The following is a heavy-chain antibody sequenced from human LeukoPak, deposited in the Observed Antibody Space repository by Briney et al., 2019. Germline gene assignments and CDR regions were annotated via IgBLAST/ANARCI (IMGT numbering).Heavy chain of an antibody. CDR2: INAGNGNT. Sequence: ASVKVSCKASGYTFTSYAMHWVRQAPGQRLEWMGWINAGNGNTKYSQKFQGRVTITRDTSASTAYMELSSLRSEDTAVYYCGLGAAHPQSPYYYYGMDVWGQGTTVTVSS. J-gene: IGHJ6*02. V-gene: IGHV1-3*01. CDR1: GYTFTSYA. CDR3: GLGAAHPQSPYYYYGMDV. D-gene: IGHD6-13*01.